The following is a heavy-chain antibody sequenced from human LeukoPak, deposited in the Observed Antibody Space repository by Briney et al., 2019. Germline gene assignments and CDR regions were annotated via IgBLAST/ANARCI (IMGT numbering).Heavy chain of an antibody. J-gene: IGHJ4*02. Sequence: SETLSLTCAVYGGSFSGYYWSWIRQPPGKGLEWIGEINHSGSTNYNPSLKSRVTISVDTSKNQFSLKLSSVAAADTAVYYCARRVVATIDFDYWGQGTLVTVSS. CDR3: ARRVVATIDFDY. CDR1: GGSFSGYY. V-gene: IGHV4-34*01. D-gene: IGHD5-12*01. CDR2: INHSGST.